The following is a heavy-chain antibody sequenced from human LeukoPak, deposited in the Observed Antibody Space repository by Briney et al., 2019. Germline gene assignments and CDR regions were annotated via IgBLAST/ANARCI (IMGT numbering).Heavy chain of an antibody. CDR1: GGSIRGNY. CDR3: ARTLDKDSSSAPYYYYMDV. D-gene: IGHD6-13*01. CDR2: IYSSGNT. Sequence: SETLSLTCTVSGGSIRGNYWSWIRQSAGKGLEWIGRIYSSGNTNYNPSFESRVTMSVDTSKNQLSLKLKPVTAADTAVYYCARTLDKDSSSAPYYYYMDVWGKGTTVTVSS. V-gene: IGHV4-4*07. J-gene: IGHJ6*03.